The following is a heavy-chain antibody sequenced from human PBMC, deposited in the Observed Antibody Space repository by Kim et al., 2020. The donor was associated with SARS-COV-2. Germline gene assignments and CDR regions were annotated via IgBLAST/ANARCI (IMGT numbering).Heavy chain of an antibody. J-gene: IGHJ4*01. CDR2: ISNTSSMR. CDR3: ARGRWY. Sequence: GGSLRLSCAGSGFIFSSYGMNWVRQAPGKGLEWVSYISNTSSMRYYADSVKGRFTISRDNAKNSLWLQMNSLRDEDTAVYYCARGRWYWGHGTLVTVSS. V-gene: IGHV3-48*02. CDR1: GFIFSSYG.